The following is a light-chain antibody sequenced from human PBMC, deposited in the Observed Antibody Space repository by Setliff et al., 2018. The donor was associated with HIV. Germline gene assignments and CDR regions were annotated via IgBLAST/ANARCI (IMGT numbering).Light chain of an antibody. Sequence: QSVLTQPASVSGSPGQSITISCSGTRFDVGAYNYVSWYQQHPGKAPKLVIYEVSNRPSGVSNRFSGSKSGNTASLTISGLQAEDEADYFCRSYRGGSTLFVLGPGTKVTVL. CDR3: RSYRGGSTLFV. V-gene: IGLV2-14*01. J-gene: IGLJ1*01. CDR1: RFDVGAYNY. CDR2: EVS.